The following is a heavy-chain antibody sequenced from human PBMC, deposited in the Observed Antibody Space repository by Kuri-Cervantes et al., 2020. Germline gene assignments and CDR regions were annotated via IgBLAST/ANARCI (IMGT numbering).Heavy chain of an antibody. CDR1: GGPISSYY. Sequence: SETLSLTCTVSGGPISSYYWSWIRQPPGKGLEWIGYIYYSGSTNYNPSLKSRVTISVDTSKNQFSLKLSSLTAADTAVYYCARAEYSSGWYVVGGDYWGQGTLVTVSS. CDR2: IYYSGST. V-gene: IGHV4-59*08. J-gene: IGHJ4*02. D-gene: IGHD6-19*01. CDR3: ARAEYSSGWYVVGGDY.